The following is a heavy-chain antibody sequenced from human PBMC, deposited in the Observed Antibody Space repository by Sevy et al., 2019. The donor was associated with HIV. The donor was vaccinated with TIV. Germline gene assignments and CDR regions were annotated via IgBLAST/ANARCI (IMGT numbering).Heavy chain of an antibody. CDR2: ISGSGGST. Sequence: GGSLRLSCAASGFTFSSYAMSWVRQAPGKGLEWVSAISGSGGSTYYADSVKGRFTISRDNSKNTLYLQMNSLGAEDTAVYYCAKDRIVVVTATLAFDYWGQGTLVTVSS. CDR1: GFTFSSYA. CDR3: AKDRIVVVTATLAFDY. V-gene: IGHV3-23*01. D-gene: IGHD2-21*02. J-gene: IGHJ4*02.